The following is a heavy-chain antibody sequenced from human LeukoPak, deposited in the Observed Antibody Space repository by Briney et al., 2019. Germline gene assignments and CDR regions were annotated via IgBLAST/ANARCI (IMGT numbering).Heavy chain of an antibody. CDR3: ARGPNGYGFMDV. J-gene: IGHJ6*02. CDR2: ISSNGGTT. CDR1: GFTFSNHA. V-gene: IGHV3-64*01. Sequence: GGSLRLSCAASGFTFSNHAMHWVRQAPGKGLEYVSAISSNGGTTYYANSVKGRFTISRDNSKNTLYLQMGSLRDEDMAVYYCARGPNGYGFMDVWGQGTTVTVSS. D-gene: IGHD5-12*01.